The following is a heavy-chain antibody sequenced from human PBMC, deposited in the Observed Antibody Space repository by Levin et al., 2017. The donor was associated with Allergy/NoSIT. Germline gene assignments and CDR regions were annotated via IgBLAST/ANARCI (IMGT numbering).Heavy chain of an antibody. D-gene: IGHD3-3*01. Sequence: SETLSLTCTVSGGSISSSSYYWGWIRQPPGKGLEWIGSIYYSGSTYYNPSLKSRVTISVDTSKNQFSLKLSSVTAADTAVYYCARDPRVPITIFGVVSWFDPWGQGTLVTVSS. CDR2: IYYSGST. J-gene: IGHJ5*02. CDR3: ARDPRVPITIFGVVSWFDP. V-gene: IGHV4-39*07. CDR1: GGSISSSSYY.